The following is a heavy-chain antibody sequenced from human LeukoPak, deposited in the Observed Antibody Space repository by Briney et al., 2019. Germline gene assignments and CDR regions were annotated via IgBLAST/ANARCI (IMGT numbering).Heavy chain of an antibody. Sequence: GGSLRLSCAASGFNFNIYAMSWVRQAPGKGLEWVSSITSRDGGTFYADSVKGRFTISRDNSKNTLYLQMKSLRADDTAIYYCARDRPNYYGSDGHYYRRDGDYWGQGTLVTVSS. D-gene: IGHD3-22*01. CDR2: ITSRDGGT. J-gene: IGHJ4*02. V-gene: IGHV3-23*01. CDR1: GFNFNIYA. CDR3: ARDRPNYYGSDGHYYRRDGDY.